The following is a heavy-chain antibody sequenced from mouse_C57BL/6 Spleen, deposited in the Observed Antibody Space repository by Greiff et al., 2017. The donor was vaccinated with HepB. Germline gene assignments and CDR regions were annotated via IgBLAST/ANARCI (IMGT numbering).Heavy chain of an antibody. V-gene: IGHV3-6*01. Sequence: EVHLVESGPGLVKPSQSLSLTCSVTGYSITSGYYWNWIRQFPGNKLEWMGYISYDGSNNYNPSLKNRISITRDTYKNQFFLKLNSVTTEDTATYYCARGGNYSNFWFAYWGQGTLVTVSA. CDR1: GYSITSGYY. D-gene: IGHD2-5*01. CDR2: ISYDGSN. CDR3: ARGGNYSNFWFAY. J-gene: IGHJ3*01.